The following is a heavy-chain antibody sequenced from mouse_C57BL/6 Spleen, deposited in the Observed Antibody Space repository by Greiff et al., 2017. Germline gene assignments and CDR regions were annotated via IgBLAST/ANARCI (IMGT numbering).Heavy chain of an antibody. V-gene: IGHV14-3*01. CDR2: IDPANGNT. CDR3: ARAHYYGSSYDYAMDY. D-gene: IGHD1-1*01. J-gene: IGHJ4*01. CDR1: GFNIKNTY. Sequence: VQLQQSVAELVRPGASVKLSCTASGFNIKNTYMHWVKQRPEQGLEWIGRIDPANGNTKYAPKFQGKATITADTSSNTAYLQLSSRTSEDTAIYYCARAHYYGSSYDYAMDYWGQGTSVTVSS.